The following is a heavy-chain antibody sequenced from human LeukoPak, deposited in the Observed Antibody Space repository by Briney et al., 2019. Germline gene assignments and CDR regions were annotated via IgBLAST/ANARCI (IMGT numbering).Heavy chain of an antibody. J-gene: IGHJ4*02. V-gene: IGHV3-30*18. D-gene: IGHD3-9*01. CDR3: AKLSILTPGTSDY. CDR2: ISYDGSNK. Sequence: GGSLRLSCAASGFTFSSYGMHWVRQAPGKGLEWVAVISYDGSNKYYADSVKGRFTISRGNSKNTLYLQMNSLRAEDTAVYYCAKLSILTPGTSDYWGQGTLVTVSS. CDR1: GFTFSSYG.